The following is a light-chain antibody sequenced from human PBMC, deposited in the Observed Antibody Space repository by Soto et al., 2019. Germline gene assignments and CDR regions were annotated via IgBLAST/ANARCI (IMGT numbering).Light chain of an antibody. CDR3: QQYNNWPLT. V-gene: IGKV3D-15*01. J-gene: IGKJ4*01. CDR2: GAS. CDR1: QSVSSN. Sequence: EIVMTQSPATLSVSPGERATLSCRASQSVSSNLAWYQQQPGQAPRLPIYGASTRATGIPARFSGSGSGTELTLTISSLQSEDFAVYYCQQYNNWPLTFGGGTKVEIK.